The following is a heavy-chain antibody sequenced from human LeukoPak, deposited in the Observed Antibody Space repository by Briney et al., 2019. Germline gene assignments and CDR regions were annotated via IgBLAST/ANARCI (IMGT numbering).Heavy chain of an antibody. CDR1: GFTFSNYG. J-gene: IGHJ2*01. D-gene: IGHD1-14*01. V-gene: IGHV3-30*18. CDR2: ISYDGSNK. CDR3: AKDSGSGRFDL. Sequence: GGSLRLSCAASGFTFSNYGMHWVRQAPGKGLEWVTVISYDGSNKYYADSVKGRFTISRDNSKNTLYLQMNSLRAEDTAVYFCAKDSGSGRFDLWGRGTLVTVSS.